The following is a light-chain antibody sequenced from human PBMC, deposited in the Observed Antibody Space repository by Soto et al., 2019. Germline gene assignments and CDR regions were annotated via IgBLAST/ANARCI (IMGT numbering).Light chain of an antibody. J-gene: IGKJ1*01. CDR3: QQRSSWPLT. V-gene: IGKV3-11*01. CDR2: DAS. Sequence: EIVLTQSPATLSLSPGERVSLSCRASQSVNTYFAWYQQKPGQAPRLLIYDASSRATGIPARFSGSGSGTDFTLTISSREPEDFAIYYCQQRSSWPLTFGHGTRVEI. CDR1: QSVNTY.